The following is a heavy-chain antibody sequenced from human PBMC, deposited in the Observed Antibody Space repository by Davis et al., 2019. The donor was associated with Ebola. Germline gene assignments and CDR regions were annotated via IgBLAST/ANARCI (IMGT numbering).Heavy chain of an antibody. J-gene: IGHJ3*01. CDR2: ISYSGTT. D-gene: IGHD2-2*01. CDR3: ARGGLVPAALYL. Sequence: PSETLSLTCTVSGASINNYYWNWIRQSPGKGLEWIGFISYSGTTNYTPSLESRDTISGDTSKKQFSLRLNSVTAADTAVYYCARGGLVPAALYLWGRGTMVTVSS. V-gene: IGHV4-59*01. CDR1: GASINNYY.